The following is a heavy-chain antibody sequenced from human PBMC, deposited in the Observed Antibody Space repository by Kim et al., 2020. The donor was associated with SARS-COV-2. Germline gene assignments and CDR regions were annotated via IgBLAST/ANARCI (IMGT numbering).Heavy chain of an antibody. Sequence: ADSVNGRFTISRDNAKNSLYLQMNSLRAEDTAVYYCARTAAADYYYGMDVWGQGTTVTVSS. CDR3: ARTAAADYYYGMDV. D-gene: IGHD6-13*01. J-gene: IGHJ6*02. V-gene: IGHV3-21*01.